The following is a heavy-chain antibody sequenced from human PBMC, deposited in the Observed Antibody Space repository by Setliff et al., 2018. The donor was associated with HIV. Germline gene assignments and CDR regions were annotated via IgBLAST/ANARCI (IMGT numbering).Heavy chain of an antibody. CDR1: GYNFTSNG. V-gene: IGHV1-18*01. Sequence: ASVKVSCKASGYNFTSNGISWVRQAPGQGLEWMGRISASKGNTKYTQDFQGRVTMTTDTSTSTVYMELRSLRSDDTAVYYCARDQGFWSGFTYNYYMDVWGKGTTVSVSS. CDR2: ISASKGNT. J-gene: IGHJ6*03. CDR3: ARDQGFWSGFTYNYYMDV. D-gene: IGHD3-3*01.